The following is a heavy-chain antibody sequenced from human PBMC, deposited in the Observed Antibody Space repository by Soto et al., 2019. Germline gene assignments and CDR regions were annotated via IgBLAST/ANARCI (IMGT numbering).Heavy chain of an antibody. V-gene: IGHV3-74*01. J-gene: IGHJ6*03. Sequence: GGSLRLSCAASGFTFSSYWMHWVRQAPGKGLVWVSRINSDGSSTSYADSVKGRFTISRDNAKNTLYLQMNSLRAEDTAVYYCASSLGYFRGRGPLGYYMDVWGKGTTVTVSS. CDR3: ASSLGYFRGRGPLGYYMDV. D-gene: IGHD3-10*01. CDR1: GFTFSSYW. CDR2: INSDGSST.